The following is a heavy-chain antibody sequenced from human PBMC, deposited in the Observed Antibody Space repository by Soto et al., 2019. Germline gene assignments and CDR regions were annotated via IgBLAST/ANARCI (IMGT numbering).Heavy chain of an antibody. J-gene: IGHJ6*02. CDR3: ARDRSGSYYGMDV. D-gene: IGHD1-26*01. Sequence: QVQLQESGPGLVKPSETLSLTCTVSGGSISSYYWSWIRQPPGKGLEWIGYIYYSGSTNYNPALKSRVTITVDTSKTQLSPKLSSVTAADTAVYYCARDRSGSYYGMDVWGQGTTVTVSS. CDR1: GGSISSYY. CDR2: IYYSGST. V-gene: IGHV4-59*01.